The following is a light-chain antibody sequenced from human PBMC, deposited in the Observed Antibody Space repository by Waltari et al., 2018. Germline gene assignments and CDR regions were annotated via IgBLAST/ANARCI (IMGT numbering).Light chain of an antibody. V-gene: IGKV4-1*01. CDR1: QSVLYSSNNKNY. CDR3: QQALT. Sequence: DIVMTQSPDSLAVSLGERATLNCKSSQSVLYSSNNKNYLAWYQQKPGQPPKLLIYWASTRESGVPDRFSGSGSGTDFTLTISSLQAEDVAVYYCQQALTFGGGTKVEIK. J-gene: IGKJ4*01. CDR2: WAS.